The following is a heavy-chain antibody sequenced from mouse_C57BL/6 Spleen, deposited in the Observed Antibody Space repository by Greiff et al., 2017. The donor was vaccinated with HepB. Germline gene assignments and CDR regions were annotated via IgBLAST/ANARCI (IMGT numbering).Heavy chain of an antibody. V-gene: IGHV1-55*01. CDR1: GYTFTSYW. CDR2: IYPGSGST. J-gene: IGHJ4*01. Sequence: VQLQQPGAELVKPGASVKMSCKASGYTFTSYWITWVKQRPGQGLEWIGDIYPGSGSTNYNEKFKSKATLTVDTSSSTAYMQLSSLTSEDSAVYYCARRGSYGSRSYYAMDYWGQGTSVTVSS. CDR3: ARRGSYGSRSYYAMDY. D-gene: IGHD1-1*01.